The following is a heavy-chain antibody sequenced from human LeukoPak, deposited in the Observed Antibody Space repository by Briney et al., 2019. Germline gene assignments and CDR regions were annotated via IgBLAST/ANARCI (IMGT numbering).Heavy chain of an antibody. CDR2: IIPIFGTA. CDR1: GGTFSSYA. J-gene: IGHJ4*02. CDR3: ARPHDVYGSGSYDY. D-gene: IGHD3-10*01. Sequence: GASVTVSCKASGGTFSSYAISWVRQAPGQGLEWMGGIIPIFGTANYAQKFQGRVTITADKSTSTAYMELSSLRSEDTAVYYCARPHDVYGSGSYDYWGQGTLVTVSS. V-gene: IGHV1-69*06.